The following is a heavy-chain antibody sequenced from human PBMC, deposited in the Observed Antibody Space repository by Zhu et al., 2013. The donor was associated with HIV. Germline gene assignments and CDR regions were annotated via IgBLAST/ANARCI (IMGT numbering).Heavy chain of an antibody. CDR3: ARDLFFSSMVRGVSADYYYYYGMDV. D-gene: IGHD3-10*01. CDR2: IIPIFGTA. V-gene: IGHV1-69*01. CDR1: GGTFSSYA. J-gene: IGHJ6*02. Sequence: QVQLVQSGAEVKKPGSSVKVSCKASGGTFSSYAISWVRQAPGQGLEWMGGIIPIFGTANYAQKFQGRVTITADESTSTAYMELSSLRSEDTAVYYCARDLFFSSMVRGVSADYYYYYGMDVWGQGTTVTVSS.